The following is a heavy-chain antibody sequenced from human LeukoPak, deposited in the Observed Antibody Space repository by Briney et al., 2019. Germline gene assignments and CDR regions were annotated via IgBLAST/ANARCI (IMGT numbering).Heavy chain of an antibody. CDR2: LSGSGITT. D-gene: IGHD6-6*01. Sequence: PGGSLRLSCAASGFTFSNSAMSWVRQAPGKGLEWVSTLSGSGITTYYADSVKGRFSISRDNSKNTLYLQLNSLRAEDTAVYYCAREYSSFRTFDYWGQGTLVTVSS. CDR3: AREYSSFRTFDY. J-gene: IGHJ4*02. CDR1: GFTFSNSA. V-gene: IGHV3-23*01.